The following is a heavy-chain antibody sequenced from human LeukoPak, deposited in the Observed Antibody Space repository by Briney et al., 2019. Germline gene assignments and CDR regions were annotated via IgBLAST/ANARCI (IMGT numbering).Heavy chain of an antibody. Sequence: GGSLRLSCAASGFTFSSYAMNWVRQAPGKGVEWVSAISGSGGSTYYADSVKGRFTISRDNSKSTLYLQMNSLRAEDTAIYYCEKEKSPNYDNVGGSLPPLFDYGGQETLITVSS. CDR1: GFTFSSYA. CDR2: ISGSGGST. D-gene: IGHD3-16*01. J-gene: IGHJ4*02. V-gene: IGHV3-23*01. CDR3: EKEKSPNYDNVGGSLPPLFDY.